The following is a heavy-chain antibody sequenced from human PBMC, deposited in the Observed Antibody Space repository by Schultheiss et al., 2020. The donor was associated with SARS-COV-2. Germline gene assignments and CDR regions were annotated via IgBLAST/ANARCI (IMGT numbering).Heavy chain of an antibody. Sequence: SETLSLTCTVSGGSISSGGYYWSWIRQPPGKGLEWIGSIYHSGSTYYNPSLKSRVTISVDRSKYQFSLKLRSVTATDTAVYYCASTSDIVVAVATAWGQGTLVTVSS. J-gene: IGHJ1*01. D-gene: IGHD2-15*01. CDR2: IYHSGST. CDR1: GGSISSGGYY. V-gene: IGHV4-39*01. CDR3: ASTSDIVVAVATA.